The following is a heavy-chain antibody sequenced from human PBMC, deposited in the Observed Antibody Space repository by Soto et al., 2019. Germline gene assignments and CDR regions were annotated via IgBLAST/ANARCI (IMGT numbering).Heavy chain of an antibody. Sequence: ASVKVSCKASGYTFTSYGISWVRQAPGQGLEWMGWISAYNGNTNYAQKLQGRVTMTTDTSTSTAYMELRSLRSDDTAVYYCARDPSYYDSSGYSNFDYWGQGTLVTVSS. CDR1: GYTFTSYG. CDR2: ISAYNGNT. V-gene: IGHV1-18*01. CDR3: ARDPSYYDSSGYSNFDY. D-gene: IGHD3-22*01. J-gene: IGHJ4*02.